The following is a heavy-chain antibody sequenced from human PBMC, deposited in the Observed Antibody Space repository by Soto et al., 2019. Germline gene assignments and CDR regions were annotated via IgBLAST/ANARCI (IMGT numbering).Heavy chain of an antibody. CDR1: GFTFSSYW. D-gene: IGHD5-18*01. CDR3: ARSITGYSYADS. CDR2: INSDGSST. J-gene: IGHJ4*02. Sequence: EVQLVESGGGLVQPEGSLRLSRAASGFTFSSYWMHWVRQAPGKGLVWVSRINSDGSSTVYVDSVKGRFTISRDNAKNTLYLQMNSLRAEDTAVYYCARSITGYSYADSWGQGTLVTVSS. V-gene: IGHV3-74*01.